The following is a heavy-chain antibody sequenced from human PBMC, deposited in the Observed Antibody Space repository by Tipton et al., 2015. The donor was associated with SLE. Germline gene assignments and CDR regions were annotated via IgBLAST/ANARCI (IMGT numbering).Heavy chain of an antibody. CDR1: GGSFSGYY. CDR3: ARGAPITMAPDAFDI. Sequence: LRLSCAVYGGSFSGYYWSWIRQPPGKGLEWIGEINHSGSTNYNPSLKSRVTISVDTSKNQFSLKLSSVTAADTAVYYCARGAPITMAPDAFDIWGQGTMVTVSS. J-gene: IGHJ3*02. CDR2: INHSGST. D-gene: IGHD3-10*01. V-gene: IGHV4-34*01.